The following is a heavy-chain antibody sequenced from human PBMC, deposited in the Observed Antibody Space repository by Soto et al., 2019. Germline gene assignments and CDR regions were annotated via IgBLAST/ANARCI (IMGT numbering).Heavy chain of an antibody. V-gene: IGHV4-4*02. CDR2: IDHSGST. CDR3: ARAIVAPTPSLYYYYGMDV. D-gene: IGHD5-12*01. Sequence: QVQLQESGPGLVKPSGTLSLTCAVSGGSISSSNWWSWVRQPPGKGLEWIGEIDHSGSTNYNPSPKRRVTISGDKSKNQSSLKLGSVTAADTAVYYCARAIVAPTPSLYYYYGMDVWGQGTTVTVSS. CDR1: GGSISSSNW. J-gene: IGHJ6*02.